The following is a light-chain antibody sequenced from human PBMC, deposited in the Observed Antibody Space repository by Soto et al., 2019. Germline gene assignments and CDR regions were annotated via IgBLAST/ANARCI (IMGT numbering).Light chain of an antibody. CDR2: DAS. CDR1: QDVSIY. V-gene: IGKV3-11*01. J-gene: IGKJ4*01. CDR3: QQRRNWPT. Sequence: EVVLTQSPDTLSLSPGETATLSCRASQDVSIYVAWYQKRPGQPPRLVVYDASKRATGIPARFSGSGSGTDFTLTIATLEPEDLGVYYCQQRRNWPTFGVGTKVEI.